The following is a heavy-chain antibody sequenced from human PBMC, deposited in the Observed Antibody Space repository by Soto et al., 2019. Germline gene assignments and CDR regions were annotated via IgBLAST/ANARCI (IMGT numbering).Heavy chain of an antibody. CDR1: GFTFRSYG. CDR3: AKDLGETYSSGWYDYFDY. J-gene: IGHJ4*02. CDR2: ISYDGSNK. V-gene: IGHV3-30*18. Sequence: GGSLRLSCAASGFTFRSYGMHWVRQAPGKGLERVAVISYDGSNKYYADSVKGRFTISRDNSKNTLYLQMNSLRAEDTAVYYCAKDLGETYSSGWYDYFDYWGQGTLVTVSS. D-gene: IGHD6-19*01.